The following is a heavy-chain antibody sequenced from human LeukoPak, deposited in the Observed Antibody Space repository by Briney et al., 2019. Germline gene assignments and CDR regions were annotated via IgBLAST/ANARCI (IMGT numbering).Heavy chain of an antibody. Sequence: ASVKVSCKASGYTFTSYYMHWVRQAPGQGLEWMGIINPSGGSTSYAQKFQGRVTMTRDTSTSTVYMELSSLRPEDTAVYYCARDSPPPHPVVYGDYPSNWFDPWGQGTLVTVS. CDR1: GYTFTSYY. D-gene: IGHD4-17*01. J-gene: IGHJ5*02. CDR3: ARDSPPPHPVVYGDYPSNWFDP. CDR2: INPSGGST. V-gene: IGHV1-46*01.